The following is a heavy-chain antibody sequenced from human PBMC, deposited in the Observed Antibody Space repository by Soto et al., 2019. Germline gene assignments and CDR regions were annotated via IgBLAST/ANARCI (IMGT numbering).Heavy chain of an antibody. Sequence: QVQLVQSGSEVKKPVSSGKVSCKASGGTFSDFTLSWLRQAPGRGLEWMGGIIPMIGATNNAQKLKGRLTITADKSTGTVYMELNSMRSDDTAVYYCARYWSAGTLYGAFDIWGQGTEVTVSP. CDR3: ARYWSAGTLYGAFDI. CDR1: GGTFSDFT. J-gene: IGHJ3*02. V-gene: IGHV1-69*06. CDR2: IIPMIGAT. D-gene: IGHD2-15*01.